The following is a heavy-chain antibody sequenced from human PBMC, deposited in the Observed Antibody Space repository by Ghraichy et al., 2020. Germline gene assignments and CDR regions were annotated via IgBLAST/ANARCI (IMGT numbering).Heavy chain of an antibody. V-gene: IGHV4-31*03. D-gene: IGHD2-15*01. J-gene: IGHJ4*02. CDR3: AREYCSGGGCYFDY. Sequence: TLSLTCTVSGGSISSGGYSWSWIRQHPGKGLEWIGYIYYSGSTYYNPSLKSRVTISVDTSKNHFSLKLSSVTAADTAVYYCAREYCSGGGCYFDYWGQGTLVTVAS. CDR2: IYYSGST. CDR1: GGSISSGGYS.